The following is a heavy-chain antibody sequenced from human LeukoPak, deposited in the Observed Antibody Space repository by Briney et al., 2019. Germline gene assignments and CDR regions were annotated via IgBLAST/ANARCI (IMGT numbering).Heavy chain of an antibody. CDR2: ISSSGSTI. CDR1: GFTFSSYS. CDR3: ASPNPNPTGLGYCSGGSCYSMGRCYYYYMDV. Sequence: GGSLRLSCAASGFTFSSYSMNWVRQAPGKGLEWVSYISSSGSTIYYADSVKGRFTISRDNAKNSLYLQMNSLRAEDTAVYYCASPNPNPTGLGYCSGGSCYSMGRCYYYYMDVWGKGTTVTVSS. D-gene: IGHD2-15*01. J-gene: IGHJ6*03. V-gene: IGHV3-48*01.